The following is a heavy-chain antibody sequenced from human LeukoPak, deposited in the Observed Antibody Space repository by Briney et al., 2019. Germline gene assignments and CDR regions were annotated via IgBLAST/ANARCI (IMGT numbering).Heavy chain of an antibody. CDR1: GYTFTGYY. CDR3: ATQRGSYLWGTDFDY. V-gene: IGHV1-2*02. J-gene: IGHJ4*02. D-gene: IGHD3-16*01. Sequence: ASVNVSCTASGYTFTGYYMHWVRQAPGHGLEWMGWINPNSGDTKYAQKFQGRVTMTRDTSISTAYMELSRLRSDDTAVYYCATQRGSYLWGTDFDYWGQGTLVTVSS. CDR2: INPNSGDT.